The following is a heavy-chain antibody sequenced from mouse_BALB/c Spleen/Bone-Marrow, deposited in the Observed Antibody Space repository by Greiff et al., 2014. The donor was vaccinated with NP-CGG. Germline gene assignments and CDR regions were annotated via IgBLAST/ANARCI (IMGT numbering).Heavy chain of an antibody. V-gene: IGHV1-7*01. CDR2: INPSTGYT. CDR1: DYTFTSYW. J-gene: IGHJ2*01. D-gene: IGHD4-1*01. CDR3: ARSGFDY. Sequence: QVQLQQPGAELAKPGASVKMSCKASDYTFTSYWMHWVKQKPGRGLEWIGYINPSTGYTAYNQKFKDKATLTADKSSSTAYMQLSSLTSEDSAVYYCARSGFDYWGQGTTFTVSS.